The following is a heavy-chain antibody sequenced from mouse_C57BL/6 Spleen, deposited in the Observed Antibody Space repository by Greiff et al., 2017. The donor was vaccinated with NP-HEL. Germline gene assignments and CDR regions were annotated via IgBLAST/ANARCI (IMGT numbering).Heavy chain of an antibody. Sequence: QVQLQQSGAELVRPGTSVKVSCKASGYAFTNYLIEWVKQRPGQGLEWIGVINPGSGGTNYNEKFKGKATLTADKSSSTAYMQLSSLTSEDSAVYFCARGGYYEYFDYWGQGTTLTVSS. CDR2: INPGSGGT. D-gene: IGHD2-3*01. V-gene: IGHV1-54*01. J-gene: IGHJ2*01. CDR1: GYAFTNYL. CDR3: ARGGYYEYFDY.